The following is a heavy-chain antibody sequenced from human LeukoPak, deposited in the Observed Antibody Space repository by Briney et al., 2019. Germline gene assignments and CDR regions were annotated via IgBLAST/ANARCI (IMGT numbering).Heavy chain of an antibody. CDR1: GFTFNNYG. CDR2: ISFDGSDK. D-gene: IGHD3-9*01. J-gene: IGHJ4*02. CDR3: ARVTGYMVEDFFDY. V-gene: IGHV3-30*03. Sequence: PGGSLRLSCAGSGFTFNNYGIHWVRQAPGKGLEWVAVISFDGSDKYYADSVKGRFTISRDHSKNTLYLQMNSLRTEDTAVYYCARVTGYMVEDFFDYWGQGTLVTVSS.